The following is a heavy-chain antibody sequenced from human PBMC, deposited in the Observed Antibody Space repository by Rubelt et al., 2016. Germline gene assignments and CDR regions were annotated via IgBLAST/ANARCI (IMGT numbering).Heavy chain of an antibody. D-gene: IGHD4-17*01. J-gene: IGHJ6*02. V-gene: IGHV3-15*01. Sequence: GGGVVQPGRSLRLSCAASGFTFSSYGMHWVRQAPGKGLEWVGRIKSKTDGGTIDYAAPVKGRFIISRDDSRNMQYLQMNSLKSDDTAVYYCVTFVDGERGVWGQGTTVTVSS. CDR2: IKSKTDGGTI. CDR1: GFTFSSYG. CDR3: VTFVDGERGV.